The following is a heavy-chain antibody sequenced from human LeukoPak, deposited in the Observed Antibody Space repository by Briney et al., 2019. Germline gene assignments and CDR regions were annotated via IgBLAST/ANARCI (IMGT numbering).Heavy chain of an antibody. CDR2: IYHSGST. V-gene: IGHV4-30-2*01. CDR1: GGSISSGGYS. Sequence: PSETLSLTCAVSGGSISSGGYSWSWIRQPPGKGLEWIGYIYHSGSTYYNPSLKSRVTISVDTSKNQFSLKLSSVTAADTAVYYCARISYYYDSSGPDYWGQGTLVTVSS. D-gene: IGHD3-22*01. CDR3: ARISYYYDSSGPDY. J-gene: IGHJ4*02.